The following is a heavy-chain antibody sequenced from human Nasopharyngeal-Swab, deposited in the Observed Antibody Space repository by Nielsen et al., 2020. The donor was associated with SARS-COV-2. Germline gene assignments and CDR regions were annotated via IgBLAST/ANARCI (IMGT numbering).Heavy chain of an antibody. CDR2: IYYSGST. Sequence: SETLSLTCTVSGASISSSINYWGWIRQPPGKGLEWIGSIYYSGSTYYNPSLKSRVTISVDTSKNQFSLKLSSVTAADTAVYYCARERGRGGIWNYYYYMDVWGKGTTVTVSS. J-gene: IGHJ6*03. CDR1: GASISSSINY. V-gene: IGHV4-39*07. CDR3: ARERGRGGIWNYYYYMDV. D-gene: IGHD3-10*01.